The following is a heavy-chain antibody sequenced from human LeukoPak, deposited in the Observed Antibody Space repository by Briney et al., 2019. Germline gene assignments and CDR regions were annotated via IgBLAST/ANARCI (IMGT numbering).Heavy chain of an antibody. V-gene: IGHV3-23*01. CDR3: AKDRCY. Sequence: GGSLRLSCATSGFTFSNFPMSWIRQAPGKGLEWVSAISGSGGNTYYADSVKGRFTISRDNSKNTLYLQMNSLRAEDTAVYYCAKDRCYWGQGTLVTVSS. CDR1: GFTFSNFP. J-gene: IGHJ4*02. CDR2: ISGSGGNT.